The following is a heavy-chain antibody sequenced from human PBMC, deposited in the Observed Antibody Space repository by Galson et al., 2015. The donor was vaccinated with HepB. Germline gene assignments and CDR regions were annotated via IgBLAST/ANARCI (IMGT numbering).Heavy chain of an antibody. CDR1: GGSISSGGYY. J-gene: IGHJ3*02. Sequence: TLSLTCTVSGGSISSGGYYWSWICQHPGKGLEWIGYIYYSGSTYYNPSLKSRVTISVDTSKNQFSLKLSSVTAADTAVYYCARDNIHSNYAFDIWGQGTMVTVSS. CDR2: IYYSGST. V-gene: IGHV4-31*03. CDR3: ARDNIHSNYAFDI. D-gene: IGHD4-11*01.